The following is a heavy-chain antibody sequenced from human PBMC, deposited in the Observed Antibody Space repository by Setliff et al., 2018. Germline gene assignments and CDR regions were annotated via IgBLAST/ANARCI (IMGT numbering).Heavy chain of an antibody. V-gene: IGHV3-23*01. CDR2: IHVSGGST. CDR3: AKDKDVRVDYFDY. CDR1: TFTFTKYA. J-gene: IGHJ4*02. D-gene: IGHD3-10*01. Sequence: GGSLRLSCVASTFTFTKYAVTWVRQAPGKGLEWVSSIHVSGGSTYYADSVKGRFTISRDNSRNTLYLQMNSLRAEDTAIYYCAKDKDVRVDYFDYWGPGTLVTVSS.